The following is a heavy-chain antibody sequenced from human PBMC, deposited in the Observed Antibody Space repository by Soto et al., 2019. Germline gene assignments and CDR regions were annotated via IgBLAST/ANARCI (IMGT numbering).Heavy chain of an antibody. CDR2: INPSGGST. CDR1: GYTFTSYY. CDR3: ASSGRFLSPNCSGGSCYDY. J-gene: IGHJ4*02. Sequence: GASVKVSCKASGYTFTSYYMHWVRQAPGQGLEWMGIINPSGGSTSYSQKFQGRVTMTRDTSTSTVYMELSSLRSEDTAVYYCASSGRFLSPNCSGGSCYDYWGQGTLVTVSS. D-gene: IGHD2-15*01. V-gene: IGHV1-46*03.